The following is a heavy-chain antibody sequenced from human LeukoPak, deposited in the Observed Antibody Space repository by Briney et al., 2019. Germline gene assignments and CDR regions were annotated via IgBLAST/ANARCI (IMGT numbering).Heavy chain of an antibody. CDR2: INHSGST. CDR1: GGSFSGYY. CDR3: ARTKQWLVPDY. J-gene: IGHJ4*02. Sequence: SETLSLTCAVYGGSFSGYYWSWIRQPPGKGLGWIGEINHSGSTNYNPSLKSRVTISVDTSKNQFSLKLSSVTAADTAVYYCARTKQWLVPDYWGQGTLVTVSS. V-gene: IGHV4-34*01. D-gene: IGHD6-19*01.